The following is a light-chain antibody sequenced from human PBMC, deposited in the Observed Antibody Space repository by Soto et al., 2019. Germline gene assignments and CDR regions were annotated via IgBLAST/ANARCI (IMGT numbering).Light chain of an antibody. CDR3: QQYNNWPPGT. CDR1: QSVSSN. CDR2: GAS. Sequence: EIVMTQSPATLSVSPGERATLSCRASQSVSSNLAWYQQKPGQAPRLLIYGASTRATGIPARFSGSGSGTALPLTISSLQSEDLAVYYCQQYNNWPPGTFGQGTKVEI. J-gene: IGKJ1*01. V-gene: IGKV3-15*01.